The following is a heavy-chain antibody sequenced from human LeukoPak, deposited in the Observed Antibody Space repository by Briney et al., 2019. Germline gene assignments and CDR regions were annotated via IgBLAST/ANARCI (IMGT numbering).Heavy chain of an antibody. CDR3: ARDTDDFQGLDI. CDR1: TFTLRSYW. Sequence: GGSLRLSCAGSTFTLRSYWMHWVRQGPGKGLVWVSRIYSDGSRTTYADSVKGRFTISGDNAKNTLYLQMNSLRAEDTAVYYCARDTDDFQGLDIWGQGTRVTVSS. V-gene: IGHV3-74*01. J-gene: IGHJ3*02. CDR2: IYSDGSRT. D-gene: IGHD3-3*01.